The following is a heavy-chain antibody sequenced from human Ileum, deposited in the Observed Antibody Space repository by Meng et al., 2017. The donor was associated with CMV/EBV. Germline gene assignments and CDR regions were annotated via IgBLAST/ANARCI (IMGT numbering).Heavy chain of an antibody. V-gene: IGHV4-39*07. CDR3: VRDHGSSSWFFY. Sequence: QESGPGLGKPSESLSLTCTASGVSVNRNTYYWGWIRQPPGKSLEWIGTIFDSGSAFYNPSLQSRVSVSIDMSRNQLSLSLSSVTAADTAVYYCVRDHGSSSWFFYWGQGTLVTVSS. D-gene: IGHD6-13*01. J-gene: IGHJ4*02. CDR1: GVSVNRNTYY. CDR2: IFDSGSA.